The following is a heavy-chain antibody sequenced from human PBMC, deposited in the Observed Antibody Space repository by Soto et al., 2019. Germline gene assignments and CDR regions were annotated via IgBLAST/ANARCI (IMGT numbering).Heavy chain of an antibody. CDR3: ARAIAVGSTSLDY. CDR2: ISSTGRTI. J-gene: IGHJ4*02. V-gene: IGHV3-11*04. D-gene: IGHD6-19*01. Sequence: PGGSLRLSCGASGFTFSNYYMSWIRQAPGKGLEWVSYISSTGRTIYHADSVKGRFTISRDNAKNSLYLQMDSLRDEDTAVYFCARAIAVGSTSLDYWGLGTRVTVSS. CDR1: GFTFSNYY.